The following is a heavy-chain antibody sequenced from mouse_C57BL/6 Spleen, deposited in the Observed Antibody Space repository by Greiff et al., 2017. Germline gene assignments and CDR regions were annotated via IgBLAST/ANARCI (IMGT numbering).Heavy chain of an antibody. Sequence: EVQLQQSGPGLAKPSQTLSLTCSVTGYSITSDYWNWIRKFPGNKLEYMGYISYSGSTYYNPSLKSRISITRDTSKNQYYLQLNSVTTEDTATYYCARCHYYGSSYWYFDVWGTGTTVTVAS. D-gene: IGHD1-1*01. CDR3: ARCHYYGSSYWYFDV. J-gene: IGHJ1*03. V-gene: IGHV3-8*01. CDR1: GYSITSDY. CDR2: ISYSGST.